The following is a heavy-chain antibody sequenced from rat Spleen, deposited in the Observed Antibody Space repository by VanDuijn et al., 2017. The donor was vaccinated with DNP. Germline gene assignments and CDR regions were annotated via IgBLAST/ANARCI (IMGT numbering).Heavy chain of an antibody. Sequence: EVQLVESGGGLVQPGRSLKLSCAASGFTFSDYYMAWVRQAPTKGLELVAYISYAGGSTYHGDSVRGRFTIFRDIPKSTLYLQMDSLRSEDTATYYCATGGAYFDYWGQGVMVTVSS. V-gene: IGHV5-27*01. J-gene: IGHJ2*01. CDR2: ISYAGGST. CDR3: ATGGAYFDY. D-gene: IGHD4-3*01. CDR1: GFTFSDYY.